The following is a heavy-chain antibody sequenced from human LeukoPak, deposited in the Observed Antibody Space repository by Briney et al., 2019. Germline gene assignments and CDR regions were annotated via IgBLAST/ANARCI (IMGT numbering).Heavy chain of an antibody. Sequence: GGSLRLSCAASGFTFSSHAMSWVRQAPGKGLEWVSVIYSGGSTYYADSVKGRFTISRDNSKNTLYLQMNSLGAEDTAVYYCASGNFGELIYWGQGTLVTVSS. CDR2: IYSGGST. J-gene: IGHJ4*02. CDR3: ASGNFGELIY. CDR1: GFTFSSHA. D-gene: IGHD3-10*01. V-gene: IGHV3-66*01.